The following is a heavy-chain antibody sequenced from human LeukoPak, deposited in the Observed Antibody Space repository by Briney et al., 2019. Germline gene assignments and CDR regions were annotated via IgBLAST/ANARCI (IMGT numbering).Heavy chain of an antibody. CDR1: GDSISSSDFY. J-gene: IGHJ5*02. CDR2: INYSGRT. V-gene: IGHV4-39*01. CDR3: ARRRKDLNWFDP. Sequence: PSETLSLTCTVSGDSISSSDFYWGWIRRPPGKGLEWIALINYSGRTFYNPSLESRVTISVDMSKNQFSLRLNCVTAADTAVYYCARRRKDLNWFDPWGQGTLVTVSS.